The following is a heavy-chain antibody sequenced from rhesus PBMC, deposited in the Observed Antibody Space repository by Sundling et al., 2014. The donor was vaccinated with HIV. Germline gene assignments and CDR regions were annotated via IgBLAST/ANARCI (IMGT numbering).Heavy chain of an antibody. CDR1: GDSISDNYY. CDR3: AREGAYGGRSFDY. D-gene: IGHD6-19*01. V-gene: IGHV4S9*01. J-gene: IGHJ4*01. CDR2: IYGTSGST. Sequence: QVQLQESGPGLVKPSETLSLTCAVSGDSISDNYYWNWIRQPPGKGLEWIGNIYGTSGSTYYNPSLKSRVAISKDTSRNQFFLNLSSVTAADTAVYYCAREGAYGGRSFDYWGQGVLVTVSS.